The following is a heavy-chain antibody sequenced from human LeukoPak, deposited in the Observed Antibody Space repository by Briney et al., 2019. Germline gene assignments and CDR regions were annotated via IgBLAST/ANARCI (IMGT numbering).Heavy chain of an antibody. V-gene: IGHV4-59*08. Sequence: SETLSLTCTVSGGSISSYYWSWIRQPPGEGLEWIGYIYYSGSTNYNPSLKSRVTISVDTSKNQFSLKLSSVTAADTAVYYCARHGVDYGEEINFDYWGQGTLVTVSS. D-gene: IGHD4-17*01. J-gene: IGHJ4*02. CDR1: GGSISSYY. CDR3: ARHGVDYGEEINFDY. CDR2: IYYSGST.